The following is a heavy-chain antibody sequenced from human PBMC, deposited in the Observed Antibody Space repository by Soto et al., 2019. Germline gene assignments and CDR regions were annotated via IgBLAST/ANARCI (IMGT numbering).Heavy chain of an antibody. CDR2: IIPIFGTA. J-gene: IGHJ4*02. Sequence: QVQLVQSGAEVKKPGSSVKVSCKASGGTFRTYAISWVRQGPGQGLEWMGGIIPIFGTANHAQKFQGRVTIIADESTSTVYMELSSLRSEDTAMYYCARGWGYDSNDYYYAYWGQGTLVIVSS. D-gene: IGHD3-22*01. V-gene: IGHV1-69*01. CDR1: GGTFRTYA. CDR3: ARGWGYDSNDYYYAY.